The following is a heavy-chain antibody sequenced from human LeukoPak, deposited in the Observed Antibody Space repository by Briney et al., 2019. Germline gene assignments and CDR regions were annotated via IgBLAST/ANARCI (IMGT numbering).Heavy chain of an antibody. D-gene: IGHD4-11*01. CDR1: GFTFTTYW. J-gene: IGHJ4*02. CDR3: ATYRRSSLTKQDY. Sequence: GGSLRLSCAASGFTFTTYWMTWVRQAPGRGLQWVANINENGSEKNYLNSVKGRFTISRDNVKNSLYLQMNSLTAEDTAVYYCATYRRSSLTKQDYWGQGTLVTVSS. CDR2: INENGSEK. V-gene: IGHV3-7*01.